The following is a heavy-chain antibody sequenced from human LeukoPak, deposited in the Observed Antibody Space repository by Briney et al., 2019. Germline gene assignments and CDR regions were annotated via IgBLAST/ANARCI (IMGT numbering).Heavy chain of an antibody. CDR1: GFTFTTYS. V-gene: IGHV3-21*01. D-gene: IGHD3-3*01. CDR3: ARDREEWLLMSYFDY. Sequence: PGGSLRLSCAASGFTFTTYSMNWVRQAPGKGPEWVSSISSTSSYVYYADSVRGRFTISRDNAKNSLYLQMDSLRAEDTAVYYCARDREEWLLMSYFDYWGQGTLVTVSS. CDR2: ISSTSSYV. J-gene: IGHJ4*02.